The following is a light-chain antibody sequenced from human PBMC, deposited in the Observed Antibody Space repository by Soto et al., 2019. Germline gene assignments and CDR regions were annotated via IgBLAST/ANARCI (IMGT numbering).Light chain of an antibody. CDR3: QEYSKWPLFT. CDR2: AAS. V-gene: IGKV3-15*01. J-gene: IGKJ3*01. Sequence: EIVVTQSPGILSVSPGERATLSCRASQSVGRNLAWYQQKPGQAPTLLIYAASTRATGLPARFSGSGSGTDFTLTISSRQSEDFAVYYCQEYSKWPLFTFGPGTRVD. CDR1: QSVGRN.